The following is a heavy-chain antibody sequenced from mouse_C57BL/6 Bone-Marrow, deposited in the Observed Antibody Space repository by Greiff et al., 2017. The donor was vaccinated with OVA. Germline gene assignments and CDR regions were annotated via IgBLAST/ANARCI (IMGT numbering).Heavy chain of an antibody. CDR1: GFSFNTYA. Sequence: EVQLQESGGGLVQPKGSLKLSCAASGFSFNTYAMNWVRQAPGKGLEWVARIRSKSNNYATYYADSVKDRFTISRDDSESMLYLQMNNLKTEDTAMYYCAYDYDGYWYFDVWGTGTTVTVSS. J-gene: IGHJ1*03. CDR2: IRSKSNNYAT. CDR3: AYDYDGYWYFDV. D-gene: IGHD2-4*01. V-gene: IGHV10-1*01.